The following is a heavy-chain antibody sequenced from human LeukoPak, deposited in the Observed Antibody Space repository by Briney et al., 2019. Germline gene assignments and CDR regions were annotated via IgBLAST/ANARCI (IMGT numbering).Heavy chain of an antibody. V-gene: IGHV3-49*04. CDR1: GFTFGDYA. J-gene: IGHJ6*03. CDR2: IRSKAYGGTT. Sequence: PGGSLRLSCTASGFTFGDYAMSWVRQAPGKWLEWVGFIRSKAYGGTTEYAASVKGRFTISRDDSKSIAYMQMNSLKTEDTAVYYCTRDRLVRGVIGYMDVWGKGTTVTISS. CDR3: TRDRLVRGVIGYMDV. D-gene: IGHD3-10*01.